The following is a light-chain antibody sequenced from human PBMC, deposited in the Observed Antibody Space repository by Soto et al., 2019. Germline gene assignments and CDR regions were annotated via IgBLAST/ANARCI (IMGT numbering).Light chain of an antibody. J-gene: IGLJ2*01. CDR2: DVS. CDR3: SSYTTSSPLI. CDR1: SSDVGGYNY. V-gene: IGLV2-14*01. Sequence: QSVLTQPASVSGSPGQSITISGTGTSSDVGGYNYVSWYQQHPGKAPKLMIYDVSNRPSGVSNRFSGSKSGNTASLTISGLQAEEEADYYCSSYTTSSPLIFGGGTKVTVL.